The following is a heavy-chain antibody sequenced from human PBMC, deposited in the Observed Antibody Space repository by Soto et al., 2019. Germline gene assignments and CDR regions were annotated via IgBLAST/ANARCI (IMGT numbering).Heavy chain of an antibody. V-gene: IGHV3-9*01. D-gene: IGHD5-18*01. Sequence: GGSLRLSCAASGFTFDDYAMHWVRQAPGKGLEWVSGISWNSGSIGYADSVKGRFTISRDNAKNSLYLQMNSLRAEDTALYYCAKDMEDTATKIDYWGQGTLVTVSS. CDR2: ISWNSGSI. J-gene: IGHJ4*02. CDR1: GFTFDDYA. CDR3: AKDMEDTATKIDY.